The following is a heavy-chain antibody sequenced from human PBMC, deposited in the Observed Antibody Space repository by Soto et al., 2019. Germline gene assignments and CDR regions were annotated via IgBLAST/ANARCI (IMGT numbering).Heavy chain of an antibody. V-gene: IGHV4-59*01. Sequence: SGTLSLTCTVSGGSISSYYCSWIRQPPGKGLEWIGYIYYSGSTNYNPSLKSRVTISVDTSKNQFSLKLSSVTAADTAVYYCARDRRYSSSFGLYYYYGMDVWGQGTTVT. CDR3: ARDRRYSSSFGLYYYYGMDV. CDR1: GGSISSYY. J-gene: IGHJ6*02. D-gene: IGHD6-13*01. CDR2: IYYSGST.